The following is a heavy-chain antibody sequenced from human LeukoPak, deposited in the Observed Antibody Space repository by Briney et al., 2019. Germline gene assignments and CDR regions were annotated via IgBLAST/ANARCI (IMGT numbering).Heavy chain of an antibody. CDR1: GFTFDSYA. J-gene: IGHJ4*02. Sequence: GGSLRLSCAASGFTFDSYAMHWVRQAPGKGLEWVAVISYDGSNKYYADSVKGRFTISRDNSKNTLYLQMNSLRAEDTAVYYCARAEDTAMVPNFDYWGQGTLVTVSS. V-gene: IGHV3-30-3*01. CDR3: ARAEDTAMVPNFDY. CDR2: ISYDGSNK. D-gene: IGHD5-18*01.